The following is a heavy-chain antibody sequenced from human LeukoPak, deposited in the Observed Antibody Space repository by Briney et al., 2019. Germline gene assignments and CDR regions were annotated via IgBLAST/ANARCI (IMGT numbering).Heavy chain of an antibody. D-gene: IGHD2-2*03. Sequence: SETLSLTCTVSGGSISSSSYYWGWIRQPPGKGLEWIGSIYYSGSTYYNPSLKSRVTISVDTSKNQFSLKLSSVTAADTAVYYCARHPEVGSVVVPAAPFDYWGQGTLVTVSS. CDR1: GGSISSSSYY. V-gene: IGHV4-39*01. CDR2: IYYSGST. J-gene: IGHJ4*02. CDR3: ARHPEVGSVVVPAAPFDY.